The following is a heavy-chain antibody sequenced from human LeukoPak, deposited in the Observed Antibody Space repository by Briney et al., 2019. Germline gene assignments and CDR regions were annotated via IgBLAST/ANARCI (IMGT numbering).Heavy chain of an antibody. J-gene: IGHJ4*02. CDR3: ARDPRQGGYNVFDY. Sequence: ASVKVSCKASGYTFTGYYMHWVRRAPGQGLEWMGWINPNSGDTNYAQRFQGRVTLTTDTSINTGYMELSSPRSDDTAVYYCARDPRQGGYNVFDYWGQGTLVTVSS. V-gene: IGHV1-2*02. CDR1: GYTFTGYY. CDR2: INPNSGDT. D-gene: IGHD5-24*01.